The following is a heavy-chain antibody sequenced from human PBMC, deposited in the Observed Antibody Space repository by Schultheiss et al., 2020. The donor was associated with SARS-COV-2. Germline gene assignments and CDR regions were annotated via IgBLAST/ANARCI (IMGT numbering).Heavy chain of an antibody. D-gene: IGHD3-3*01. CDR3: ARIASGAGEWFFDY. V-gene: IGHV2-70*04. J-gene: IGHJ4*02. CDR2: IDWDDDK. Sequence: SGPTLVKPTQTLTLTCTFSGFSLSTSGMRVSWIRQPPGKALEWLARIDWDDDKFYSTSLKTRLTISKDTSKNQVVLTMTNMDPVDTATYYCARIASGAGEWFFDYWGQGTLVTVSS. CDR1: GFSLSTSGMR.